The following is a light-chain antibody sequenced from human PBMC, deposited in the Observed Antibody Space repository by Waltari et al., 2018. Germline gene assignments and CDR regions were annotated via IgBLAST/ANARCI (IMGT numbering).Light chain of an antibody. CDR2: AAS. CDR1: HDISSY. V-gene: IGKV1-12*01. CDR3: QQGRTFPLT. J-gene: IGKJ4*01. Sequence: DIQMTQSPSSVSASVGDRVTISCRASHDISSYLAWYQQKPGKAPKLLIYAASSLLSGVPSRFSGSGSGTDFTLTISSLLADDSATYYCQQGRTFPLTFGGGTKVEI.